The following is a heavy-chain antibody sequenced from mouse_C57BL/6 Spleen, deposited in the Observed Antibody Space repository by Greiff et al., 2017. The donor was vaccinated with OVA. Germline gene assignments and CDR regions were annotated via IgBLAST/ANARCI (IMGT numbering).Heavy chain of an antibody. CDR3: ARSGGIYEGAMDY. CDR1: GYTFTDYY. D-gene: IGHD2-3*01. Sequence: VQLQQSGPELVKPGASVKISCKASGYTFTDYYMNWVKQSHGKSLEWIGDINPNNGGTSYNQKFKGKATLTVDKSSSTAYMELRSLTSEDSAVYYCARSGGIYEGAMDYWGQGTSVTVSS. CDR2: INPNNGGT. J-gene: IGHJ4*01. V-gene: IGHV1-26*01.